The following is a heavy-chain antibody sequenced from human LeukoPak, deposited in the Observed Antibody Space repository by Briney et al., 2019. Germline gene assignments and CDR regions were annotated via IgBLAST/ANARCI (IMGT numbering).Heavy chain of an antibody. V-gene: IGHV3-23*01. CDR2: ISGSGGST. CDR1: GFTFSSYA. CDR3: AKDIPNSSGWLREGGVDY. D-gene: IGHD6-19*01. Sequence: GGSLRLSCAASGFTFSSYAMSWVRQAPGKGLEWVSAISGSGGSTYYADSVKGRFTISRDNNKNSLYLQMNSLRTEDTALYYCAKDIPNSSGWLREGGVDYWGQGTLVTVSS. J-gene: IGHJ4*02.